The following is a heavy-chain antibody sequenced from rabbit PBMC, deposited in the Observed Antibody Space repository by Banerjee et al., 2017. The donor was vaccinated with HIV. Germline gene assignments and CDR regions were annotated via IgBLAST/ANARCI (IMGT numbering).Heavy chain of an antibody. CDR1: GIDFNKYYY. V-gene: IGHV1S43*01. CDR3: ARAGGFEKYFNL. J-gene: IGHJ4*01. Sequence: QEQLVESGGGLVQPEGSLTLTCKASGIDFNKYYYVCWVRQAPGKGLEWIAYIYPDYGSTDYASWVNGRFTISLDNAQNTVFLQMTSLTAADTATYFCARAGGFEKYFNLWGPGTLVTVS. CDR2: IYPDYGST. D-gene: IGHD1-1*01.